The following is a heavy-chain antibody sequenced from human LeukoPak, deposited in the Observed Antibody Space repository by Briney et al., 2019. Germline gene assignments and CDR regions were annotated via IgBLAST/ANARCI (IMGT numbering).Heavy chain of an antibody. CDR3: ARDYYGSGSYYWTYYYYGMDV. CDR2: IWYDGSNK. D-gene: IGHD3-10*01. V-gene: IGHV3-33*01. J-gene: IGHJ6*02. Sequence: GRSLRLSCAASGFTFSSFGMHWVRQAPGKGLEWVAVIWYDGSNKYYADSVKGRFTISRDNSKNTLYLQMNSLRAEDTAVYYCARDYYGSGSYYWTYYYYGMDVWGQGPTVTVSS. CDR1: GFTFSSFG.